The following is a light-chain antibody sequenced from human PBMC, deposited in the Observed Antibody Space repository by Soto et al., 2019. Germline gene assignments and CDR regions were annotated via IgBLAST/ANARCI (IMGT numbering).Light chain of an antibody. CDR2: EVS. CDR3: SSYTSSSTLV. V-gene: IGLV2-14*01. J-gene: IGLJ1*01. CDR1: SSDVGAYNF. Sequence: QSALTQPASVFGSPGQSISISCTRTSSDVGAYNFVSWYQQHPGKAPKLMIYEVSNRPSGVSNRFSGSKSGNTASLTISGLQAEDEADYYCSSYTSSSTLVFGSGTKVTVL.